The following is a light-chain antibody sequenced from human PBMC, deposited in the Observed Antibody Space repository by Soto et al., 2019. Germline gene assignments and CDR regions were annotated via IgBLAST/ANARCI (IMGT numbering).Light chain of an antibody. CDR3: QQYESPPLT. CDR2: GAS. Sequence: EIVLTQSPGTLSLSPGERATFSCRARQSVSSNYLVWFQQKPGQAPRLLIYGASFRATGIPYRFIGSASGTDFTLTISRLEPEDFAVYYCQQYESPPLTFGGGTKVEIK. J-gene: IGKJ4*01. V-gene: IGKV3-20*01. CDR1: QSVSSNY.